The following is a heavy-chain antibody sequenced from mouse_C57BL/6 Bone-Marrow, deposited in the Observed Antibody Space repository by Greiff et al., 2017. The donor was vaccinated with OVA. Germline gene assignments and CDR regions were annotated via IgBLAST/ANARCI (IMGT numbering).Heavy chain of an antibody. J-gene: IGHJ2*01. CDR2: IDPENGDT. Sequence: VQLQQSGAELVRPGASVQLSCTASGFHIKDDYMHWVKQRPEQGLEWIGWIDPENGDTEYASKFQGKATITADTSSNTAYLQLSSLTSEDTAVYYCTSYGNFDYWGQGTTLTVSS. V-gene: IGHV14-4*01. CDR1: GFHIKDDY. D-gene: IGHD2-1*01. CDR3: TSYGNFDY.